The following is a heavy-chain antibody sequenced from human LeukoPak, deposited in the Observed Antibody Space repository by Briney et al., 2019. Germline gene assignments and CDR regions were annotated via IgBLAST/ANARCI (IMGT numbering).Heavy chain of an antibody. Sequence: GGSLRLSCAASGFTFSSYSMNWVRQAPGKGLEWVSSISSSSSYIYYADSVKGRFTISRDNAKNSLYLQMNSLRAEDTAVYYCASERSYGMDVWGQGTTITVSS. CDR1: GFTFSSYS. CDR3: ASERSYGMDV. CDR2: ISSSSSYI. V-gene: IGHV3-21*01. J-gene: IGHJ6*02.